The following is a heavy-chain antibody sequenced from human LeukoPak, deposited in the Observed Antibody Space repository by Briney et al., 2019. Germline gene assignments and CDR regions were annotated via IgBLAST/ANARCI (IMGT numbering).Heavy chain of an antibody. Sequence: PGGSHRLSCEGSGFNFDYFSMHWVRQFPGKGLEWLSLITRNEDNTFYADSVKGRFTITRDNRKDSLYLQMNGLTSEDSGLYYCAKEMFGTRWISFDYWGQGTLVTVSS. J-gene: IGHJ4*02. CDR1: GFNFDYFS. V-gene: IGHV3-43*01. D-gene: IGHD3-3*01. CDR3: AKEMFGTRWISFDY. CDR2: ITRNEDNT.